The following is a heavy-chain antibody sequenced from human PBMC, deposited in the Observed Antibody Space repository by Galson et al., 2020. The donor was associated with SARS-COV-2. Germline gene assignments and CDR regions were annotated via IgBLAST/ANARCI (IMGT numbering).Heavy chain of an antibody. CDR1: GGSISSGGYY. CDR3: AGGIQLWYIRGGMDV. CDR2: IYYSGST. J-gene: IGHJ6*02. V-gene: IGHV4-31*03. Sequence: ASETLSLTCTVSGGSISSGGYYWSWIRQHPGKGLEWIGYIYYSGSTYYNPSLKSRVTISVDTSKNQFSLKLSSVTAADTAVYYCAGGIQLWYIRGGMDVWGQGTTVTVSS. D-gene: IGHD5-18*01.